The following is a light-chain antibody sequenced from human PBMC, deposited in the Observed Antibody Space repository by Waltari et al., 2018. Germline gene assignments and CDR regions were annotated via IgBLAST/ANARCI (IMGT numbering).Light chain of an antibody. CDR1: QSVLHSSNNKNY. V-gene: IGKV4-1*01. CDR2: WAS. J-gene: IGKJ2*01. Sequence: DIVMTQSPDSLAVSLGERATINCKSSQSVLHSSNNKNYLAWYQQKPGQPPKLIIYWASTRQSGDPDRFSGSGSGTDFTLTISSLQAEDVAVYYCQQYYSTPYTFGQGTKLEIK. CDR3: QQYYSTPYT.